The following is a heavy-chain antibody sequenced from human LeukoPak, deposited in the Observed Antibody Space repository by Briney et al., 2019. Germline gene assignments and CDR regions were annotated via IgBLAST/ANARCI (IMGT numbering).Heavy chain of an antibody. CDR3: AKGSLVYYDFWRGYYYYFDY. V-gene: IGHV4-39*07. CDR2: IYYSGST. Sequence: SETLSLTCTVSYDSISSSSYYWGWLRQPPGQGLEWIGSIYYSGSTNYNPSRKIRVTISVNTSKDQFSLKLSSVTAADTAVYYCAKGSLVYYDFWRGYYYYFDYWGQGTLVTVSS. J-gene: IGHJ4*02. CDR1: YDSISSSSYY. D-gene: IGHD3-3*01.